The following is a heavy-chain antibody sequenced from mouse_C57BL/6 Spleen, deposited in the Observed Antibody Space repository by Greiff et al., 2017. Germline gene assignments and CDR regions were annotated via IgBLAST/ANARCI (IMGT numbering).Heavy chain of an antibody. CDR1: GYTFTSYW. J-gene: IGHJ3*01. D-gene: IGHD1-3*01. V-gene: IGHV1-64*01. Sequence: QVQLQQPGAELVKPGASVKLSCKASGYTFTSYWMHWVKQRPGQGLEWIGMIYPNSGSTNYNEKFKSKATLTVDKSSSTAYMQLSSLTSEDSAVYYCARESDDSGVADWGQGTLVTVSA. CDR2: IYPNSGST. CDR3: ARESDDSGVAD.